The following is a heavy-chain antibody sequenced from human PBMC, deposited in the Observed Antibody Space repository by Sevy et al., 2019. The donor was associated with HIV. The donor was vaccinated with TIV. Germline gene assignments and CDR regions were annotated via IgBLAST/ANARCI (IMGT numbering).Heavy chain of an antibody. CDR1: GFTFDNNA. V-gene: IGHV3-23*01. CDR3: AKVYYNDSVTVIPRGMDG. Sequence: GGSLRLSCAASGFTFDNNAMYWVRQAPGKGLEWVSVISGSGFSTNYAGSVKGRFTISRDISKSTLYLQMNSLRAEDTAVYYCAKVYYNDSVTVIPRGMDGWGQGTTVTVSS. CDR2: ISGSGFST. J-gene: IGHJ6*02. D-gene: IGHD3-22*01.